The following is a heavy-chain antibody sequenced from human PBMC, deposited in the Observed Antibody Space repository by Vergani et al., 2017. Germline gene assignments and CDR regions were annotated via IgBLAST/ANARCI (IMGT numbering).Heavy chain of an antibody. J-gene: IGHJ4*02. V-gene: IGHV3-23*04. D-gene: IGHD1-7*01. CDR1: GFTFDDYA. CDR2: ISGSGGST. Sequence: EVQLVESGGGLVQPGRSLRLSCAASGFTFDDYAMHWVRQAPGKGLEWVSAISGSGGSTYYADSVKGRFTISRDNAKNTLYLQMNSLRAEDTAVYYCAKASNWNYGGIRNYFDYWGQGTLVTVYS. CDR3: AKASNWNYGGIRNYFDY.